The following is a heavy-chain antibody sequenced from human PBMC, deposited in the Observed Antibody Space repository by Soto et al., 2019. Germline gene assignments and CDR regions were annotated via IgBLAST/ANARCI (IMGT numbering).Heavy chain of an antibody. CDR1: GYTFTGYY. J-gene: IGHJ4*02. V-gene: IGHV1-2*04. CDR2: INPNSGGT. Sequence: ASVKVSCKASGYTFTGYYMHWVRQAPGQGLEWMGWINPNSGGTNYAQKFQGWVTMTRDTSISTAYMELSRLRSDDTAVYYCARAERITIFGVVPPDDWGKGTLVPVSS. CDR3: ARAERITIFGVVPPDD. D-gene: IGHD3-3*01.